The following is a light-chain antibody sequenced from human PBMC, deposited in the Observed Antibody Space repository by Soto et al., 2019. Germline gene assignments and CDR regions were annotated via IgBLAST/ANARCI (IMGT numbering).Light chain of an antibody. CDR2: YAS. CDR1: QSVSNN. V-gene: IGKV3-15*01. CDR3: QQYNDWPPIT. Sequence: EIMMTQSPATLSVSPGESATLSCRASQSVSNNLAWYQHKPGQAPRLLIYYASTRATGIPARFSGSGSGTEFTLTISSLQSEDVALSYCQQYNDWPPITFGQGTRLEMK. J-gene: IGKJ5*01.